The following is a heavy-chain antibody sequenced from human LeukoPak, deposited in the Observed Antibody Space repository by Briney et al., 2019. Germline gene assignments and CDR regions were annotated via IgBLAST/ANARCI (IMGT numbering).Heavy chain of an antibody. V-gene: IGHV3-11*01. CDR2: ISGSDGTI. J-gene: IGHJ4*02. CDR1: GFTFSDAW. CDR3: AREFTQRDY. Sequence: GGSLRLSCVASGFTFSDAWMSWVRQAPGKGLEWVSYISGSDGTIKYADSVKGRFTISRDNAKNSLYLQMNSLRVEDTAVYYCAREFTQRDYWGQGTLVTVSS.